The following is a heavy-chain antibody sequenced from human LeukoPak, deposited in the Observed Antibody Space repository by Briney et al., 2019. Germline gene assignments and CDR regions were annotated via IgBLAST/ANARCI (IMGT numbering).Heavy chain of an antibody. V-gene: IGHV4-59*08. CDR2: IYYSGSS. D-gene: IGHD4-17*01. CDR1: GVSISSDY. CDR3: ARRLRQNLFDP. J-gene: IGHJ5*02. Sequence: SETLSLTCTVSGVSISSDYWSWIRLPPGKGLEWIGYIYYSGSSNYNPSLKSRVTMSVHTSKNQFSLNLTSVTAADTAVYYCARRLRQNLFDPWGQGTLVTVSS.